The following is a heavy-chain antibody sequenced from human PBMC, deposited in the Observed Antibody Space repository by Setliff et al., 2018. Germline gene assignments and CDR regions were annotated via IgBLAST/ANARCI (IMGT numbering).Heavy chain of an antibody. J-gene: IGHJ4*02. CDR2: IKPDGSEG. V-gene: IGHV3-7*01. CDR3: ASTYSYGSGFGF. D-gene: IGHD3-10*01. CDR1: RFSFSNYW. Sequence: GGSLRLSCAASRFSFSNYWMSWVRQAPGKGLEWVANIKPDGSEGYYVDSEKGRFTISRDNTKNSLYLQMNSLRAEDMAVYYCASTYSYGSGFGFWGQGTLVTVSS.